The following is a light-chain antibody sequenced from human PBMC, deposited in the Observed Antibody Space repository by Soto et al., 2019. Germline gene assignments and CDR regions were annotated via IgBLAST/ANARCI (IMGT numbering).Light chain of an antibody. CDR2: GAS. Sequence: EVVMTQSPATLSVSPGERATLSCRASQSISSDLAWYQQKPGQAPRLLIYGASTRASDIPARFSGSGSGTEFTLTISSLQSEDFAVYYCQQYNNWPPWTFGPGTKVEFK. J-gene: IGKJ1*01. V-gene: IGKV3-15*01. CDR1: QSISSD. CDR3: QQYNNWPPWT.